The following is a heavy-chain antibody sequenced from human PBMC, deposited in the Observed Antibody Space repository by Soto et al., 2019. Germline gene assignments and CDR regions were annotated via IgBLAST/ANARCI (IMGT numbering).Heavy chain of an antibody. Sequence: QVQLVQSGAEVKKPGASVKVSCKASGYTFTSYDINWVRQATGQGLEWMGWMNPNSGNTGYAQKFQGRVTMTRNTSIRTAYMELSSLRSEDTAVYYCASYYDYLWGSYRSFDYWGQGTLVTVSS. V-gene: IGHV1-8*01. D-gene: IGHD3-16*02. CDR2: MNPNSGNT. J-gene: IGHJ4*02. CDR3: ASYYDYLWGSYRSFDY. CDR1: GYTFTSYD.